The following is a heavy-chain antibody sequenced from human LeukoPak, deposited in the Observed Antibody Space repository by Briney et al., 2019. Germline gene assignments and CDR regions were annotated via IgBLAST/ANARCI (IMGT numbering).Heavy chain of an antibody. D-gene: IGHD1-26*01. J-gene: IGHJ4*02. CDR3: ARGGAPDN. CDR1: GFNFSSYW. Sequence: GGSLRLSCAASGFNFSSYWMSWVRQAPGKGLEWVANINQDGGKKYYVDSVRGRFAISRDNAENSVYLQMNSLRAEDTALYYCARGGAPDNWGQGTLVTVSS. V-gene: IGHV3-7*01. CDR2: INQDGGKK.